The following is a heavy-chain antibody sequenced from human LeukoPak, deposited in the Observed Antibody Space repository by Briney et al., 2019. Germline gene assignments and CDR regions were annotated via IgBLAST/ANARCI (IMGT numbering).Heavy chain of an antibody. CDR1: GFIFSSSG. Sequence: GGSLRLSCTVSGFIFSSSGIHWVRQAPGKGLVWVAGISYDGSEKYYAESVKGRFTISRDYSKTTVYLQMNSLEIEDTAVYYCAKDLLVVTAPKAYFDFWGQGTLVTVSS. CDR3: AKDLLVVTAPKAYFDF. V-gene: IGHV3-30*18. CDR2: ISYDGSEK. D-gene: IGHD2-21*02. J-gene: IGHJ4*02.